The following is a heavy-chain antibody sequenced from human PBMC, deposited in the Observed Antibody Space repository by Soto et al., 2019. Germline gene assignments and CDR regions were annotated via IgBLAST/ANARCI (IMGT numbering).Heavy chain of an antibody. Sequence: EVQLVESGGGLVQPGGSLRLSCAASGFTFSSYEMNWVRQAPGKGLEWVSYISSSGSTIYYADSVKGRFTISRDNAKNSLYLQMNSLRAEDTAVYYCARGHSSGYYSGTDAFDIWGQGTMVTVSS. V-gene: IGHV3-48*03. D-gene: IGHD3-22*01. CDR2: ISSSGSTI. CDR1: GFTFSSYE. J-gene: IGHJ3*02. CDR3: ARGHSSGYYSGTDAFDI.